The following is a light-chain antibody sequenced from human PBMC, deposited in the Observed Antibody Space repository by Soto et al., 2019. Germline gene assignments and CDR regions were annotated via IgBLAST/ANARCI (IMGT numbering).Light chain of an antibody. V-gene: IGKV2-28*01. CDR1: RSLLSTNGNHY. J-gene: IGKJ5*01. Sequence: DIVMTQSPLSLPVTPGEPASISCRSSRSLLSTNGNHYLDWYLQKPGQSPQLLLYVGSNRPSGVPDRFSGSGSGTDFTLKLSRVEAEDVVVYYCMQALQAPITCGQGTRLEIK. CDR3: MQALQAPIT. CDR2: VGS.